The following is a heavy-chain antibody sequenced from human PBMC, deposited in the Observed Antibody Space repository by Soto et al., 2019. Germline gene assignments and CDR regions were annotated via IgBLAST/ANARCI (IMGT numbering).Heavy chain of an antibody. J-gene: IGHJ4*02. D-gene: IGHD3-3*01. CDR3: SRGRLFLTTSGLAITYFDY. CDR2: STHGGST. CDR1: SGSFSGYY. V-gene: IGHV4-34*01. Sequence: SETLSLTCAVYSGSFSGYYYSWIRQSPGKGLEWIGESTHGGSTTYRPSLKTRVTMSLDTSKNQFSLNMTSMTAADTAVYYCSRGRLFLTTSGLAITYFDYWGQGTLVTVSS.